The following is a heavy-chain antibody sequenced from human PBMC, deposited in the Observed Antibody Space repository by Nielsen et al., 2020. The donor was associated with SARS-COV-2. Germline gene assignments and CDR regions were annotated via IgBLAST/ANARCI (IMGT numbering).Heavy chain of an antibody. Sequence: GESLKISCAASGFPFSSYEMNWVRQAPGKGLEWVSYISSSGSTMYYADSVKGRFTISRDNAENSLSLQMNSLRAEDTAVYYCARESVTGTDAFDIWGQGTVVTVSS. CDR2: ISSSGSTM. D-gene: IGHD6-19*01. J-gene: IGHJ3*02. CDR3: ARESVTGTDAFDI. V-gene: IGHV3-48*03. CDR1: GFPFSSYE.